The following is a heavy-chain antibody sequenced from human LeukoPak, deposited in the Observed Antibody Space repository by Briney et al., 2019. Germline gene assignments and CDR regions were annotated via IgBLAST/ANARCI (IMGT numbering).Heavy chain of an antibody. J-gene: IGHJ2*01. CDR2: IYYSGST. CDR1: GGSISSYY. V-gene: IGHV4-59*01. Sequence: SETLSLTCTVSGGSISSYYWSWIRQPPGKGLEWIGYIYYSGSTNYNPSLKSRVTISVDTSKNQFSLKLSSVTAADTAVYYCARVRTPRYFDLWGRGTLVTVSS. CDR3: ARVRTPRYFDL.